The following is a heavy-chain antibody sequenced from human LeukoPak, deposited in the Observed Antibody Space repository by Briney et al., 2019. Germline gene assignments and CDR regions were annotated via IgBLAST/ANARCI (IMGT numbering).Heavy chain of an antibody. CDR3: AREKAAADSFFDY. CDR2: IYYSGST. CDR1: GVSISSSNYY. Sequence: ASETLSLTCTVSGVSISSSNYYWSWIRQPPGKGLEWIGYIYYSGSTYYNPSLKSRVTISVDTSKNQFSLKLSSVTAADTAVYYCAREKAAADSFFDYWGQGTLVTVSS. J-gene: IGHJ4*02. V-gene: IGHV4-30-4*08. D-gene: IGHD6-13*01.